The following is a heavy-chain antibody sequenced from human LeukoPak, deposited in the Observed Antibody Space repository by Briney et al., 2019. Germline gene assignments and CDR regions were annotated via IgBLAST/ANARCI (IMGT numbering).Heavy chain of an antibody. Sequence: GASVKVSCKASGYTFTGYYMHWVRQAPGQGLEWMGWINPSSGGTNYAQKFQGWVTMTRDTSISTAYMELSRLRSDDTAVYYCARVQDGYCSGGSCHNGYYFDYWGQGTLVTVSS. CDR3: ARVQDGYCSGGSCHNGYYFDY. D-gene: IGHD2-15*01. V-gene: IGHV1-2*04. CDR1: GYTFTGYY. CDR2: INPSSGGT. J-gene: IGHJ4*02.